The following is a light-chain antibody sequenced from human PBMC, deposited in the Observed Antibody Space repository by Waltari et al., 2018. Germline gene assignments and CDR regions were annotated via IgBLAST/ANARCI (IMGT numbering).Light chain of an antibody. CDR1: QNDKNNNY. CDR2: DAS. Sequence: EIVLTQSPGTLSLSPGERATLSCRASQNDKNNNYLAWYQQKPGQAPRLLIYDASRWATGLPDRFSGSGSGTDFTLTISRLEPEDVAVYSCHQYGTSPRTFGLGTKLEIK. CDR3: HQYGTSPRT. J-gene: IGKJ2*01. V-gene: IGKV3-20*01.